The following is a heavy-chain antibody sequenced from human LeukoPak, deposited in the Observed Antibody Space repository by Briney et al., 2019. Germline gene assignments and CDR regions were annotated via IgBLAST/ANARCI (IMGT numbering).Heavy chain of an antibody. CDR3: ARDNYYDSSGYYWSYYYYGMDV. D-gene: IGHD3-22*01. J-gene: IGHJ6*02. CDR1: GFTFSSYA. V-gene: IGHV3-23*01. Sequence: PGGSLRLSCAASGFTFSSYAMSWVRQAPGKGLEWVSAISGSGGSTYYADSVKGRFTISRDNSKNTLYLQMNSLRDEDTAVYYCARDNYYDSSGYYWSYYYYGMDVWGQGTTVTVSS. CDR2: ISGSGGST.